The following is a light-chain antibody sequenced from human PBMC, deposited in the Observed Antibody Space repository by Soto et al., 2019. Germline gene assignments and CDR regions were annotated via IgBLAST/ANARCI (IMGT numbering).Light chain of an antibody. Sequence: DIQMTQSTSSLSASLGDRSTSTGRASQGITNYLAWYQQKPGKVDKLLIYAAYSLQSGVTSRFSGSGSGTDFTLTISSLQPEDVATYYCQKYNSARWTFGQGTKVEIK. CDR2: AAY. J-gene: IGKJ1*01. CDR3: QKYNSARWT. CDR1: QGITNY. V-gene: IGKV1-27*01.